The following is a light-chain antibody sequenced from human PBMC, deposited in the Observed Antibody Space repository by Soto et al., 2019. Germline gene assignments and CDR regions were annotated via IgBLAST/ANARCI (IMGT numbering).Light chain of an antibody. Sequence: EIVMTQSPATLSVPPGERATLSCRASQSVDSYLVWYQQKPGQAPRLLIYDTSTRATGVPARFSGSRSGTEFTLTINSLQSEDFAVYYCQRYNNWPLTFGGGTKVDIK. CDR2: DTS. CDR1: QSVDSY. J-gene: IGKJ4*01. CDR3: QRYNNWPLT. V-gene: IGKV3-15*01.